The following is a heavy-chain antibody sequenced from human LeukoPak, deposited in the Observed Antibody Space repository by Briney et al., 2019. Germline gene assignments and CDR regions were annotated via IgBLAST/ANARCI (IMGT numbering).Heavy chain of an antibody. CDR3: ATATQFRGYDSSGYRKYFQH. CDR1: GYTLTELS. D-gene: IGHD3-22*01. V-gene: IGHV1-24*01. CDR2: FDPEDGET. Sequence: ASVKVSCKVSGYTLTELSMHWVRQAPGQGLEWMGGFDPEDGETIYAQKFQGRVTMTEDTSTDTAYMELSSLRSEDTAVYYCATATQFRGYDSSGYRKYFQHWGQGTLVTVSS. J-gene: IGHJ1*01.